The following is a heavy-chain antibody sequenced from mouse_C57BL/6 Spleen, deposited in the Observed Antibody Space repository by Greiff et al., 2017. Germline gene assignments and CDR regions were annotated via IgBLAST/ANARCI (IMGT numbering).Heavy chain of an antibody. CDR2: INPSTGGT. CDR3: ARRSNSYYSNYEDWYFDV. Sequence: VQLQQSGPELVKPGASVKISCKASGYSFTGYYMNWVKQSPEKSLEWIGEINPSTGGTTYNQKFKAKATLTVDKSSSTAYMQLKSLTSEDSAVYYCARRSNSYYSNYEDWYFDVWGTGTTVTVSS. D-gene: IGHD2-5*01. J-gene: IGHJ1*03. V-gene: IGHV1-42*01. CDR1: GYSFTGYY.